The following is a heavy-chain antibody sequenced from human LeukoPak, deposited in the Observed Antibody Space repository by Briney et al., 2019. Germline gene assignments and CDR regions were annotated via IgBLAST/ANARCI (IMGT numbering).Heavy chain of an antibody. V-gene: IGHV4-39*07. CDR3: GRVGIVAEKGG. CDR1: GGSISSSSYY. J-gene: IGHJ4*02. Sequence: SETLSLTCTVSGGSISSSSYYWGWIRQPPGKGLAWIGSIYYSGSTYYNPSLKSRVTISVDTSKNQFSLKLSSVTAADTAVYYCGRVGIVAEKGGGGQGTLVTVSS. D-gene: IGHD2-15*01. CDR2: IYYSGST.